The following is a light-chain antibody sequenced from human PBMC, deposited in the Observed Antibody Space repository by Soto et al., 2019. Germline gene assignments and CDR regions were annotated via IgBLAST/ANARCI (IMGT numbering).Light chain of an antibody. CDR3: QQSYSTPWT. V-gene: IGKV1-39*01. Sequence: DIQMTQSPSSLSASVGDRVTITCRASQSISSYLNWYQQKPGKAPKLLIYAASSLQSGVPSRFSGSGSGTDFTLTISRLQPGDFATYYCQQSYSTPWTFGQGTKVDIK. CDR1: QSISSY. J-gene: IGKJ1*01. CDR2: AAS.